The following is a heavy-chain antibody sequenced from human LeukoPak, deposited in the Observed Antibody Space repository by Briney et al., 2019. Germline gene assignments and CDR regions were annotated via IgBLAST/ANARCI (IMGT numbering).Heavy chain of an antibody. V-gene: IGHV3-20*04. CDR3: ASVTGSYDYYMDV. J-gene: IGHJ6*03. CDR1: GFTFDDYG. D-gene: IGHD1-26*01. CDR2: INWNGGST. Sequence: GGSLRLSCAASGFTFDDYGMSWVRQAPGKGLEWVSGINWNGGSTGYADSVKGRFTISRDNAKNSLYLQMNSLRAEDTALYYCASVTGSYDYYMDVWGKGTTVTVSS.